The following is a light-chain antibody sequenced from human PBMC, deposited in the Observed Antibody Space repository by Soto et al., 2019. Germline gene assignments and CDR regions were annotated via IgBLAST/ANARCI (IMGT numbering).Light chain of an antibody. CDR1: QSVFYRSNKKNY. J-gene: IGKJ5*01. CDR2: WAS. CDR3: QQYYTTPSIT. V-gene: IGKV4-1*01. Sequence: DFVMTQSPDSLAVSLGERATINCKSSQSVFYRSNKKNYLAWYQHKPGQPPKLLFYWASTRNSGVPDRFTASGSGTDFTLTINSLQAEDVATYYCQQYYTTPSITFGQGTRLEIK.